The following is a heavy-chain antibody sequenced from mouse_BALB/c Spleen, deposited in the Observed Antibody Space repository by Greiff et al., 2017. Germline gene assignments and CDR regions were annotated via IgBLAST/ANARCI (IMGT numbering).Heavy chain of an antibody. CDR2: INPSTGYT. J-gene: IGHJ4*01. CDR1: GYTFTSYW. D-gene: IGHD2-1*01. CDR3: AREDGNYPRAMDY. Sequence: VQLQQSGAELAKPGASVKMSCKASGYTFTSYWMHWVKQRPGQGLEWIGYINPSTGYTEYNQKFKDKATLTADKSSSTAYMQLSSLTSEDSAVYYCAREDGNYPRAMDYWGQGTSVTVSS. V-gene: IGHV1-7*01.